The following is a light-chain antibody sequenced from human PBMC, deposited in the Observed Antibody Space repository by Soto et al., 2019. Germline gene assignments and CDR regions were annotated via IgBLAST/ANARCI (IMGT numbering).Light chain of an antibody. CDR2: GAS. J-gene: IGKJ1*01. V-gene: IGKV3-20*01. Sequence: EIVLTQSPGTLSLSPGERATLSCRASQSVSSSYLAWYQQKPGQAPRLLIYGASSRATDIPDRFSGSGSGTDFTLTISRLEPEDCAVYYCQQYGSSPQTFGQGTKVEIK. CDR3: QQYGSSPQT. CDR1: QSVSSSY.